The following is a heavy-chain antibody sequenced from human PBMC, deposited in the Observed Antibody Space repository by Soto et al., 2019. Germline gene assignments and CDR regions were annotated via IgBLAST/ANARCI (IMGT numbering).Heavy chain of an antibody. D-gene: IGHD3-22*01. J-gene: IGHJ4*02. CDR1: GFTFSSYA. CDR2: ISYDGSNK. CDR3: ARDHYDSSGYPDY. V-gene: IGHV3-30-3*01. Sequence: GGSLRLSCAASGFTFSSYAMHWVRQAPGKGLEWVAVISYDGSNKYYADSVKGRFTISRDNSKNTLYLQMNSLRAEDTAVYYCARDHYDSSGYPDYWGQGTLVTVSS.